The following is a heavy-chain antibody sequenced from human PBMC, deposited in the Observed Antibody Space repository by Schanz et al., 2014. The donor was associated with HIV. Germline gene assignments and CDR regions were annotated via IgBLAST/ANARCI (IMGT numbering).Heavy chain of an antibody. J-gene: IGHJ3*01. D-gene: IGHD6-19*01. CDR1: GLTFSSSI. V-gene: IGHV3-30*09. CDR2: MSHDGFSK. CDR3: AREGESSGRAGLFDL. Sequence: QVQLVESGGGVVQPGRSLRLSCTASGLTFSSSIMHWVRQAPGKGLEWVAGMSHDGFSKDFADSVKGRFAISREDSKNTVHLQMDSLRPEDTAVYYCAREGESSGRAGLFDLWGQGAMVTVSS.